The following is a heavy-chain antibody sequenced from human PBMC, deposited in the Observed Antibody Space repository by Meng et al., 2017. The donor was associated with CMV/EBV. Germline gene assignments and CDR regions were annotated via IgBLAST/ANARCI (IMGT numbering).Heavy chain of an antibody. V-gene: IGHV3-7*03. Sequence: GSVRLSCAASGLTFSIYWMTWVRQAPGKGLEWVANIKQDGSEKYYVDSVKGRFTISRDNAKNSLYLQMNSLRAEDTAVYYCSRDFLYWGQGALVTVSS. CDR3: SRDFLY. CDR2: IKQDGSEK. CDR1: GLTFSIYW. J-gene: IGHJ4*02.